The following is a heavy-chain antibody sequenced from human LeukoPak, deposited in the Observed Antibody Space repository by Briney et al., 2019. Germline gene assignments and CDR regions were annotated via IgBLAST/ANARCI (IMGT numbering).Heavy chain of an antibody. J-gene: IGHJ4*02. Sequence: PGGSLRLSCAASGFTFSSYAMHWVRQAPGKGLEWVAVISYDGSNKYYADSVKGRFTISRDNSKDTLYLQMNSLRAEDTAVYYCATTLWRVGATYNWGQGTLVTVSS. D-gene: IGHD1-26*01. V-gene: IGHV3-30-3*01. CDR2: ISYDGSNK. CDR3: ATTLWRVGATYN. CDR1: GFTFSSYA.